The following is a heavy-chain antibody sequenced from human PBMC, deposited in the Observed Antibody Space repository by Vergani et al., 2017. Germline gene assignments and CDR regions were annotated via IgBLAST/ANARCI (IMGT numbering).Heavy chain of an antibody. J-gene: IGHJ1*01. CDR1: GYTFTSYY. V-gene: IGHV1-46*03. Sequence: QVQLVQSGAEVKKPGASVKVSCKASGYTFTSYYMHWVRQAPGQGLECMGIINPSGGSTSYAQKFQGRVTMTRDTSTSTVYMELSSLRSEDTAVYYCARDVLVVVVAATPWGYFQHWGQGTLVTVSS. CDR2: INPSGGST. D-gene: IGHD2-15*01. CDR3: ARDVLVVVVAATPWGYFQH.